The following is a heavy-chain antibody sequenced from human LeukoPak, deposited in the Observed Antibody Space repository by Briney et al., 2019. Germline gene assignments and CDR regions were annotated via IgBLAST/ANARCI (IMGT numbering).Heavy chain of an antibody. D-gene: IGHD3-22*01. J-gene: IGHJ4*02. CDR2: INPNSGGT. CDR3: ARRTYYYDSSGYYQSQVFGY. Sequence: ASVKVSCKASGYTFTGYYMHWVRQAPGQGLEWMGWINPNSGGTNYAQKFQGRVTMTRDTSISTAYMELSRLRSDDTAVYYCARRTYYYDSSGYYQSQVFGYWGQGTLVTVSS. V-gene: IGHV1-2*02. CDR1: GYTFTGYY.